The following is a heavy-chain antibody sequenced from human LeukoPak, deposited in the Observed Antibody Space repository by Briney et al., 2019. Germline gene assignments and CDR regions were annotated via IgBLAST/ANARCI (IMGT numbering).Heavy chain of an antibody. CDR1: GFTFSSYE. CDR3: ARVWFGELYFDY. J-gene: IGHJ4*02. CDR2: ISRSGSTI. V-gene: IGHV3-48*03. Sequence: HSGGSLRLSCAASGFTFSSYEMNWVRQAPGKGREWVSYISRSGSTIYYADSVKGRFTISRDNAKNSLYLQMNSLRAEDAAVYYCARVWFGELYFDYWGQGTLVTVSS. D-gene: IGHD3-10*01.